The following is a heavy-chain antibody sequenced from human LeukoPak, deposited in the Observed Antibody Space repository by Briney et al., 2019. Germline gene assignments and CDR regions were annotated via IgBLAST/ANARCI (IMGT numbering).Heavy chain of an antibody. CDR1: GYSISSGYY. CDR2: IYHSGST. D-gene: IGHD2-2*01. Sequence: PSETLSLTCTVSGYSISSGYYWGWIRQPPGKGLEWIGSIYHSGSTYYNPSLKSRVTISVDTSKNQFSLKLSSVTAADTAVYYCARAIVVDPNGEAFGIWGQGTMVTVSS. CDR3: ARAIVVDPNGEAFGI. J-gene: IGHJ3*02. V-gene: IGHV4-38-2*02.